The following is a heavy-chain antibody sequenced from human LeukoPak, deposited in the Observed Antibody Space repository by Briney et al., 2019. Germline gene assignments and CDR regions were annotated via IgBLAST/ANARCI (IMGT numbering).Heavy chain of an antibody. CDR2: ISSSSSYT. D-gene: IGHD3-10*01. J-gene: IGHJ4*02. V-gene: IGHV3-11*05. CDR3: AREGLLWFGGGNDY. CDR1: GFTFSDYY. Sequence: GGSPRLSCAASGFTFSDYYMSWIRQAPGKGLEWVSYISSSSSYTNYADSVKGRFTISRDNAKNSLYLQMNSLRAEDTAVYYCAREGLLWFGGGNDYWGQGTLVTVS.